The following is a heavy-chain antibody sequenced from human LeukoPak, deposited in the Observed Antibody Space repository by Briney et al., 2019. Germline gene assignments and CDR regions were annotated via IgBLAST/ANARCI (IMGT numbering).Heavy chain of an antibody. CDR1: GVSISTSY. CDR3: ARGYFDSSGYSNPFDR. Sequence: PSETLSLTCTVSGVSISTSYWSWMRQPPGKGLKWIGYVHTGGSTNYNPSLNSRVTISVDTSKNQFSLNLSSVTAADTAVYYCARGYFDSSGYSNPFDRWGQGTLVTVSS. CDR2: VHTGGST. V-gene: IGHV4-4*08. J-gene: IGHJ4*02. D-gene: IGHD3-22*01.